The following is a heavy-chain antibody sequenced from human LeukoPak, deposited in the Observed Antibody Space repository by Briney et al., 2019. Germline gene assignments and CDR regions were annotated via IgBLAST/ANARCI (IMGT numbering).Heavy chain of an antibody. D-gene: IGHD2-15*01. CDR2: INHSGST. CDR1: GGPFSGYY. J-gene: IGHJ3*02. V-gene: IGHV4-34*01. CDR3: ARGGDIVVVVAAPGAFDI. Sequence: SETLSLTCAVYGGPFSGYYWSWIRQPPGKGLEWIGEINHSGSTNYNPSLKSRVTISVDTSKNQFSLKLSSVTAADTAVYYCARGGDIVVVVAAPGAFDIWGQGTMVTVSS.